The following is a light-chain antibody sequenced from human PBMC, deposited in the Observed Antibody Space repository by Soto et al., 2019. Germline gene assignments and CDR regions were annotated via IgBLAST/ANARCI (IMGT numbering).Light chain of an antibody. Sequence: QSALTQPASVSGPPGQSITISCTGTSSDVGAYNYVSWYQHHPGKAPRLVIYDVTNRPSGISDRFSGSKSGNTSSLTISGRLAEDEADYYCTSYTSISTDVFGTGTKLTVL. CDR2: DVT. CDR1: SSDVGAYNY. CDR3: TSYTSISTDV. V-gene: IGLV2-14*01. J-gene: IGLJ1*01.